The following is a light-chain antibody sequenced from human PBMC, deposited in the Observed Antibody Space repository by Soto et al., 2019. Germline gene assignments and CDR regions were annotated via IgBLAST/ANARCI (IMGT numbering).Light chain of an antibody. CDR1: QGIRSA. J-gene: IGKJ1*01. V-gene: IGKV1-6*01. CDR2: AAS. Sequence: IQMTQSPSSLSASVGDRVTITCRASQGIRSALGWYQQKPGKVPKLLIYAASTLRSGVPSRFSGSGSGIDFTLTISSLKPEDFATYYCLLDYSYFWAFGQGTKVEVK. CDR3: LLDYSYFWA.